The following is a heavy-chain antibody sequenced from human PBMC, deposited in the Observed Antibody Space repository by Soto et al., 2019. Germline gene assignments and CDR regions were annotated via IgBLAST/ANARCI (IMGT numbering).Heavy chain of an antibody. D-gene: IGHD4-17*01. Sequence: SETLSLTSTVSGGSISSGGYYWSWIRQHPGKGLEWIGYIYYSGSTYYNPSLKSRVTISVDTSKNQFSLKLSSVTAADTAVYYCATKDGDYAVGNFDYWGQGTLVTVSS. V-gene: IGHV4-31*03. CDR1: GGSISSGGYY. CDR3: ATKDGDYAVGNFDY. CDR2: IYYSGST. J-gene: IGHJ4*02.